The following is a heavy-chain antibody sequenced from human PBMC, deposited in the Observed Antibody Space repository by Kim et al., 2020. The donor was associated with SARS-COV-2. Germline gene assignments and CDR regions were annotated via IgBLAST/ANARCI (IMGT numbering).Heavy chain of an antibody. Sequence: GGSLRLSCRTSGFAFSSHAMMWVRQTPEKGLEWVATIDGPTTNTHYPDSVKGRFTISRDNSQNTVYLHMSGLKAEDTAIYYCATWLHSHFDYWGQGTLVT. CDR2: IDGPTTNT. CDR1: GFAFSSHA. CDR3: ATWLHSHFDY. V-gene: IGHV3-23*01. J-gene: IGHJ4*02. D-gene: IGHD5-12*01.